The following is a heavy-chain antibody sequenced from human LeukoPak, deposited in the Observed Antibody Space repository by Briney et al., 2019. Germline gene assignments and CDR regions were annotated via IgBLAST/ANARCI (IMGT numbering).Heavy chain of an antibody. Sequence: GASVKVSCKASGYTFTSYDINWVRQATGQGLEWMGWMNPNSGNTGYAQKFQGRVTMTRNTSISTAYMELSSLRSEDTAVYYCARAPPREMPTSRNPWSYYYYMDVWGKGTTVTVSS. CDR2: MNPNSGNT. V-gene: IGHV1-8*01. D-gene: IGHD5-24*01. CDR1: GYTFTSYD. CDR3: ARAPPREMPTSRNPWSYYYYMDV. J-gene: IGHJ6*03.